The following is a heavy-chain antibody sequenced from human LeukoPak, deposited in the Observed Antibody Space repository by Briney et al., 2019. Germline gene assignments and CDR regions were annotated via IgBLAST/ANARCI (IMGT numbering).Heavy chain of an antibody. V-gene: IGHV5-51*01. D-gene: IGHD2-15*01. Sequence: GESLKISCKGSGYSFTNNWIGWVRQMPGKGMEWMGITYPGDSNTRYSPSFQGQVTISADKSISSAYLQWSSLKASDTAMYYCVRSPACSSGTCYPNWFDPWGQGTLVTVSS. CDR3: VRSPACSSGTCYPNWFDP. CDR1: GYSFTNNW. J-gene: IGHJ5*02. CDR2: TYPGDSNT.